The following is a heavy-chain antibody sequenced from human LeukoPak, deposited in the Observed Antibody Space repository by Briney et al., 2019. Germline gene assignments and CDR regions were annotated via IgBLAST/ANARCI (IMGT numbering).Heavy chain of an antibody. D-gene: IGHD4-17*01. V-gene: IGHV4-38-2*01. J-gene: IGHJ5*02. CDR3: ARYLGYGDYNWFDP. CDR2: IYHSGST. CDR1: GYSISSGYY. Sequence: PSETLSLTCAVSGYSISSGYYWGWIRQPPGKGLEWIGSIYHSGSTYYNPSLKSRVTISVDTSKNRFSLKLSSVTAADTAVYYCARYLGYGDYNWFDPWGQGTLVTVSS.